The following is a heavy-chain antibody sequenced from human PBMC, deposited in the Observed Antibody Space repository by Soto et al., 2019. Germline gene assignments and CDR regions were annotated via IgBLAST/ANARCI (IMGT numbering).Heavy chain of an antibody. J-gene: IGHJ4*02. V-gene: IGHV3-7*01. Sequence: EVQLVEAGGALVQPGGSLRLSCAATGFTFGDYWMSWVRQAPGQGLEWVANIKQEGNEKYYVDSVKGRFAISRDNSKSSLYLQMRSMGAEDTAVYYCAGDKGLTGGRTYYFDHWGQGILVTVSS. CDR2: IKQEGNEK. CDR3: AGDKGLTGGRTYYFDH. D-gene: IGHD3-9*01. CDR1: GFTFGDYW.